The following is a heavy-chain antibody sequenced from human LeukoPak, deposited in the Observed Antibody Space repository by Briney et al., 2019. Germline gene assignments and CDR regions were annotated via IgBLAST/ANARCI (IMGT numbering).Heavy chain of an antibody. J-gene: IGHJ4*02. D-gene: IGHD5-18*01. CDR1: GFTFSSSW. V-gene: IGHV3-7*01. CDR3: ARGGLDGWIHLWPSSHFDY. CDR2: IKQDGSET. Sequence: GGSLRLSCAASGFTFSSSWMNWVRQAPGKGLVWVANIKQDGSETYYEDSVKGRFTISRDNARNSLYLQMSSLRVEDTAVYYCARGGLDGWIHLWPSSHFDYWGQGTLVTVSS.